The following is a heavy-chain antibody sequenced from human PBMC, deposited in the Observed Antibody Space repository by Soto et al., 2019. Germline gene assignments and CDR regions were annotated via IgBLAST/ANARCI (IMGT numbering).Heavy chain of an antibody. CDR2: ISAYNGNT. V-gene: IGHV1-18*01. Sequence: QVQLVQSGAEVKKPGASVKVSCKASGYTFTSYGISWVRQAPGQGLEWMGWISAYNGNTNYAQKLQGRVTMTTDTAASTADMELRSLRSDDTAVYYCAGDRQLGAYGEYFQHWGQGTLVTVSS. D-gene: IGHD4-17*01. CDR3: AGDRQLGAYGEYFQH. J-gene: IGHJ1*01. CDR1: GYTFTSYG.